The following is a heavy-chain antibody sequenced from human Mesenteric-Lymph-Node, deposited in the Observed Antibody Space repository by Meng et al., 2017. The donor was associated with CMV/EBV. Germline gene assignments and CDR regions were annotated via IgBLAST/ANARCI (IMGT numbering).Heavy chain of an antibody. J-gene: IGHJ4*02. CDR2: ISSSSSYI. CDR3: ATQPYCGDECYFDY. CDR1: GFTFSSYS. D-gene: IGHD2-21*01. Sequence: GESLKISCAASGFTFSSYSMNWVRQAPGKGLEWVSSISSSSSYIYYADSVKGRFTISRDNAKNSLYLQMNSLRAEDTAVYYCATQPYCGDECYFDYWGQGTLVTVSS. V-gene: IGHV3-21*01.